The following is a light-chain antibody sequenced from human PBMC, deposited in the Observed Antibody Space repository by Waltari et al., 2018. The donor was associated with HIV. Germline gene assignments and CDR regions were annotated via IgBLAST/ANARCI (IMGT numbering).Light chain of an antibody. Sequence: QPVLTQPPLVLGAPGQPVTISCTGGSSKFGVASDVHWYQHPPGKAPRLLIFLTPRRPSGVPDRFSASKSEISASLVITGLQAEDEGDYYCQSCDSILGGYVFGTGTKVTVL. CDR2: LTP. V-gene: IGLV1-40*01. CDR1: SSKFGVASD. J-gene: IGLJ1*01. CDR3: QSCDSILGGYV.